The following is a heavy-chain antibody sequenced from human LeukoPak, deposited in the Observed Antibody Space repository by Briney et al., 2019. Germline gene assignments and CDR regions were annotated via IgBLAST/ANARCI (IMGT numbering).Heavy chain of an antibody. V-gene: IGHV1-18*01. D-gene: IGHD3-10*01. CDR3: ARDLDQYNGRFGGFGHDF. CDR1: GYTFINYG. J-gene: IGHJ4*02. Sequence: ASVKVSCKASGYTFINYGINWVRQAPGQGLEWMGWISAYNGNTNYAQSLQGRVTMTTDTSTSTVYMEMRSLTSDDTAVYYCARDLDQYNGRFGGFGHDFWGQGTLVTVSS. CDR2: ISAYNGNT.